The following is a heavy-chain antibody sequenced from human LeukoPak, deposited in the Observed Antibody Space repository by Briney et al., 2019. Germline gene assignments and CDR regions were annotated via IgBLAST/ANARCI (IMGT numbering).Heavy chain of an antibody. CDR3: ARHYDSGTYPLDY. D-gene: IGHD3-10*01. Sequence: SETLSLTCTVSGGSINNYYWGWVRQLPGQRLEYIGWIYYSGNTNYNPSLKSRVTISLDTSKNQFSLTLTSVTAADTAVYYCARHYDSGTYPLDYWGPGTLVTVSS. V-gene: IGHV4-59*01. J-gene: IGHJ4*02. CDR1: GGSINNYY. CDR2: IYYSGNT.